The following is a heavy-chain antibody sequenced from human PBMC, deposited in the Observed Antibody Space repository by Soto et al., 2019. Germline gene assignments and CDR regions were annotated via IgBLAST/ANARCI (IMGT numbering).Heavy chain of an antibody. CDR2: ISYDGGNT. Sequence: WGSRRLSCAASGFSFSSYAMHWARQTPGKGLECVAVISYDGGNTYYADSVKGRFTISRDRSKNTVYLHMNSLRNEDTAMHYCARAPSPGIEAPGTWGSGMDVWPQATTVIFS. CDR1: GFSFSSYA. V-gene: IGHV3-30-3*01. CDR3: ARAPSPGIEAPGTWGSGMDV. J-gene: IGHJ6*02. D-gene: IGHD6-13*01.